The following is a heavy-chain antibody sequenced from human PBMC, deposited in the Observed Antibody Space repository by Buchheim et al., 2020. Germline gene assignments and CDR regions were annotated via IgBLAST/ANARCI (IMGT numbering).Heavy chain of an antibody. D-gene: IGHD2-2*01. CDR2: IKQDGSEK. J-gene: IGHJ6*02. CDR1: GFTFSSYW. Sequence: EVQLVESGGGLVQPGGSLRLSCAASGFTFSSYWMSWVRQAPGKGLEWVANIKQDGSEKYYVDSVKDRFTISRDNAKNSLYLQMNSLRAEDTAVYYCAREHCSSTSCYGYYYYYYGMDVWGQGTT. V-gene: IGHV3-7*01. CDR3: AREHCSSTSCYGYYYYYYGMDV.